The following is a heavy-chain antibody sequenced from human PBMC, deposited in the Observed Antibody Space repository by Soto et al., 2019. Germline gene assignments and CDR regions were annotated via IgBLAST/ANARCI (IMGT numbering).Heavy chain of an antibody. CDR1: GDSVTELY. V-gene: IGHV1-24*01. D-gene: IGHD1-26*01. CDR2: FDPEEGVR. Sequence: QVRLLQSGADVKKPGASVKVSCKVSGDSVTELYMHWVRQAPGKGLEWMGGFDPEEGVRIYAQNFQGRVVMTEDASTNTAYLELRRLRSEDTAVYYCTTVNVWAHPYFDDWGQGTLVTVSS. CDR3: TTVNVWAHPYFDD. J-gene: IGHJ4*02.